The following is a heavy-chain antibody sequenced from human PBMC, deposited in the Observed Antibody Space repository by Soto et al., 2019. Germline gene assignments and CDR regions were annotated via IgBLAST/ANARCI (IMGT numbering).Heavy chain of an antibody. CDR1: GVTFISYG. CDR3: AREGEKVVYYGSGSYSNWFDP. Sequence: PGGSLRLSCAASGVTFISYGMHWVRQATGKGLEWVAVIWYDGSNKYYADSVKGRFTISRDNSKNTLYLQMNSLRAEDTAVYYCAREGEKVVYYGSGSYSNWFDPWGQGTLVTVSS. J-gene: IGHJ5*02. CDR2: IWYDGSNK. D-gene: IGHD3-10*01. V-gene: IGHV3-33*01.